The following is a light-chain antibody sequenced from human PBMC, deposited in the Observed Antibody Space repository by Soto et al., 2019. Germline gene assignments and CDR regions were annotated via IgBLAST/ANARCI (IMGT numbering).Light chain of an antibody. V-gene: IGLV1-47*02. J-gene: IGLJ2*01. CDR3: ASWYARLGAVI. CDR2: SNN. CDR1: SSNIGGTNY. Sequence: QSVLTQPPSASGTPGQRVFISCSGSSSNIGGTNYAYWYQQLPGAAPKLLMHSNNLRPSGVPERISGSKSGTSASLAISGLRSEDEAVYYCASWYARLGAVIFGGGTKLTVL.